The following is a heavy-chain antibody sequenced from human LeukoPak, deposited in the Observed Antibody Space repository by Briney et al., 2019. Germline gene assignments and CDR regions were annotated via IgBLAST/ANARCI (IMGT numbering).Heavy chain of an antibody. CDR2: IYYSGST. Sequence: PSETLSLTCTVSGGSVSSGSYYWSWIRQPPGKGLEWIGYIYYSGSTNYNPSLKSRVTISVDTSKNQFSLKLSSVTAADTAVYYCARGWYFDYWGQGTLVTVSS. V-gene: IGHV4-61*01. J-gene: IGHJ4*02. CDR1: GGSVSSGSYY. CDR3: ARGWYFDY.